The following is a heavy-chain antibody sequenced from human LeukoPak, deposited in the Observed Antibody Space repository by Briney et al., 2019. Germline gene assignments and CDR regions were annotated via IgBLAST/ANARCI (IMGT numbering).Heavy chain of an antibody. CDR2: IYYSGST. J-gene: IGHJ2*01. CDR3: ARVGGPRITIFRPSNWYFDL. Sequence: PSETLSLTCTVSGGSISSSSYYWGWIRQPPGKGLEWIGSIYYSGSTNYNPSLKSRVTISVDTSKNQFSLKLSSVTAADTAVYYCARVGGPRITIFRPSNWYFDLWGRGTLVTVSS. V-gene: IGHV4-39*07. CDR1: GGSISSSSYY. D-gene: IGHD3-9*01.